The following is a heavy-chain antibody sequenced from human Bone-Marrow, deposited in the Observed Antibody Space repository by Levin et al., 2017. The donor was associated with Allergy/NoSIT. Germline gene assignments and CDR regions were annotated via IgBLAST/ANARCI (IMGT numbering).Heavy chain of an antibody. Sequence: KISCKASGGTFSSYAISWVRQAPGQGLEWMGGIIPIFGTANYAQKFQGRVTITADESTSTAYMELSSLRSEDTAVYYCASDCSGGSCYSSYYYYYGMDVWGQGTTVTVSS. CDR3: ASDCSGGSCYSSYYYYYGMDV. V-gene: IGHV1-69*01. CDR1: GGTFSSYA. D-gene: IGHD2-15*01. CDR2: IIPIFGTA. J-gene: IGHJ6*02.